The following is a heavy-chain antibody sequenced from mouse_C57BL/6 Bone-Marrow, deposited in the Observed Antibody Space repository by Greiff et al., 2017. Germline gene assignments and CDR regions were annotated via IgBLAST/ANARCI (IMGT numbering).Heavy chain of an antibody. CDR1: GYTFTSYG. D-gene: IGHD2-3*01. J-gene: IGHJ1*03. CDR3: ADGFHWYFDV. V-gene: IGHV1-81*01. CDR2: IYPRSGNT. Sequence: VQLQESGAELARPGASVKLSCKASGYTFTSYGLSWVKQRTGQGLEWIGEIYPRSGNTYYNEKFKGKATLTADKSSSTAYSELRSLTSEDSAVYFCADGFHWYFDVWGTGTTVTVSS.